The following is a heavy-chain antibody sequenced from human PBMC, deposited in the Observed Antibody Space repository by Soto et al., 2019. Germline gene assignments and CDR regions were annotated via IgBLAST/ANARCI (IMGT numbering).Heavy chain of an antibody. CDR2: IDPSDSYT. D-gene: IGHD2-2*02. CDR3: ARPHCSSTSCYSYGMDV. J-gene: IGHJ6*02. V-gene: IGHV5-10-1*01. Sequence: GESLKISCKGSGYSFTSYWISWVRQMPGKGLEWMGRIDPSDSYTNYSPSLQGHVTISADKSISTAYLQWSSLKASDTAMYYCARPHCSSTSCYSYGMDVWGQGTTVTVSS. CDR1: GYSFTSYW.